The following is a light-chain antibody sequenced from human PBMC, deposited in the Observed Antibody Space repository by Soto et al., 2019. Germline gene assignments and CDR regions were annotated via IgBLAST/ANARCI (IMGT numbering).Light chain of an antibody. V-gene: IGKV3-11*01. CDR3: HLRSNWPPTWT. J-gene: IGKJ1*01. Sequence: EIVLTQSPATLSLSPGERATLSCRASQSISSYLAWYQHKPGQAPRRLISDASTRAAGIPARFSGSGSGTDLTATIGSLVPEGFAFYFCHLRSNWPPTWTFGQGTKVEVK. CDR2: DAS. CDR1: QSISSY.